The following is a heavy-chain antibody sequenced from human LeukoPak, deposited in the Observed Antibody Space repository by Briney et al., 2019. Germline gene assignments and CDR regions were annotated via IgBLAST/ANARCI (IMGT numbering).Heavy chain of an antibody. Sequence: GGSLRLSCAASGFTFSSYAMHWVRQAPGKGLEWVAVISYDGSNKYYADSVKGRFTISRDNSKNTLYLQMNSLRAEDTAVYYCAREQTMVRGSFDIWGQGTMVTVSS. CDR3: AREQTMVRGSFDI. V-gene: IGHV3-30*04. J-gene: IGHJ3*02. D-gene: IGHD3-10*01. CDR2: ISYDGSNK. CDR1: GFTFSSYA.